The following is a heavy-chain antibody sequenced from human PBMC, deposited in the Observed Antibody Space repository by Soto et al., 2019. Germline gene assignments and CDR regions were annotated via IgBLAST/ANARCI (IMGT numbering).Heavy chain of an antibody. CDR2: ISAYNGNT. V-gene: IGHV1-18*01. CDR3: ARDGYAVTNWFDP. J-gene: IGHJ5*02. CDR1: GYTFTSYG. Sequence: ASVKVSCKASGYTFTSYGISWLLQAPGQGLEWMGWISAYNGNTNYAQKLQGRVTLTTDTSTSTAYMELRSLRSDDTAVYYCARDGYAVTNWFDPWGQGTLVTVSS. D-gene: IGHD4-17*01.